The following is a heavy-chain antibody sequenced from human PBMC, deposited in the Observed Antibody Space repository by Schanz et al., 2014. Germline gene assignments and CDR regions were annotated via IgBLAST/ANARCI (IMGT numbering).Heavy chain of an antibody. V-gene: IGHV3-23*01. Sequence: DVHLLESGGGLVQPGGSLRLSCAASGFTFSSYAMSWVRQAPGKGLEWVSAISGGGGNTYYADSVKGRFTISRDNSKNTVYIQMNSLRAEDTAVYYCARGGPAYYFDDWGQGTLVTVSS. J-gene: IGHJ4*02. CDR1: GFTFSSYA. CDR2: ISGGGGNT. CDR3: ARGGPAYYFDD.